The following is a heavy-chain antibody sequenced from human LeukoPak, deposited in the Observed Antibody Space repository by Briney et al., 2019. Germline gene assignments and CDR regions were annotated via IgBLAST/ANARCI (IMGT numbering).Heavy chain of an antibody. D-gene: IGHD3-3*01. CDR1: GYSISRGYY. CDR3: ARGGGDFWSGDYQSFNDY. V-gene: IGHV4-38-2*01. J-gene: IGHJ4*02. Sequence: SETLSLTCAVSGYSISRGYYWGWIRQPPGKGLEWIGNIYHRGSTYYNPSLKSRVTISVDTSKNQFSLKLSSVTAADTAVYYCARGGGDFWSGDYQSFNDYWGQGTLVTVSS. CDR2: IYHRGST.